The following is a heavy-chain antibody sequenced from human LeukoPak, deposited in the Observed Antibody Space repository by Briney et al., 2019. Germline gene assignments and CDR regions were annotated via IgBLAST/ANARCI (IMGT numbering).Heavy chain of an antibody. J-gene: IGHJ4*02. CDR3: ANYPPMVRGVTHFDY. CDR1: GFSFSTYS. CDR2: ISSSSTYI. D-gene: IGHD3-10*01. V-gene: IGHV3-21*01. Sequence: PGGSLRLSCAASGFSFSTYSMNWIRQAPGKGLEWVSSISSSSTYIYYADSVKGRFTISRDNSKNTLYLQMNSLRAEDTAVYYCANYPPMVRGVTHFDYWGQGTLVTVSS.